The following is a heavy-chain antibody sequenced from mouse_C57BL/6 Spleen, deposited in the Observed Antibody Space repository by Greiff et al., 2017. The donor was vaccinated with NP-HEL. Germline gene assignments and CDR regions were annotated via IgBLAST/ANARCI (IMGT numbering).Heavy chain of an antibody. V-gene: IGHV1-81*01. CDR3: ARKRQDGYGYYAMDY. D-gene: IGHD2-2*01. CDR1: GYTFTSYG. Sequence: VQLQQSGAELARPGASVKLSCKASGYTFTSYGISWVKQRTGQGLEWIGEIYPRSGNTYYNEKFKGKATLTADKSSSTAYMELRSLTSEDSAVYFCARKRQDGYGYYAMDYWGQGTSVTVSS. CDR2: IYPRSGNT. J-gene: IGHJ4*01.